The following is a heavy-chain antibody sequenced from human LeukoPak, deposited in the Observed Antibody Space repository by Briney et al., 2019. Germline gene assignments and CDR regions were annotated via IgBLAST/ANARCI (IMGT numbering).Heavy chain of an antibody. D-gene: IGHD3-22*01. CDR1: GGSISSYY. J-gene: IGHJ4*02. CDR2: IYYSGST. V-gene: IGHV4-59*12. CDR3: ARGENVRLYYYDSSGYELDY. Sequence: SETLSLTCTVSGGSISSYYWSWIRQPPGKGLEWIGYIYYSGSTNYNPSLKSRVTISVDTSKNQFSLKLSSVTAADTDVYYCARGENVRLYYYDSSGYELDYWGQGTLVTVSS.